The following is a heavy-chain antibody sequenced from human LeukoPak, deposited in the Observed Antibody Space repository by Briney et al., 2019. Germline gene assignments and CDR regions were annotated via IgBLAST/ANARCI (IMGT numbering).Heavy chain of an antibody. Sequence: GGSLTLSCAASGLTFSRYNMNWVRQAPGKGLEWVSSIGTSSNNIYYTDSVKGRLTISRDNAKNSLYLQVDSLRVEDTAVYFCASGTVGNYALDYWGQGTLVTVSS. J-gene: IGHJ4*02. CDR1: GLTFSRYN. CDR3: ASGTVGNYALDY. V-gene: IGHV3-21*01. CDR2: IGTSSNNI. D-gene: IGHD1-7*01.